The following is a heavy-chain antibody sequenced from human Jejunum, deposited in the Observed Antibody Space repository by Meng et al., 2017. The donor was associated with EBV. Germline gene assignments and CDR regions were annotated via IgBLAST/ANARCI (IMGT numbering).Heavy chain of an antibody. CDR3: ARLGGYASGTYYPIDP. CDR2: INHGGGA. J-gene: IGHJ5*02. D-gene: IGHD3-10*01. CDR1: GGSFSDYY. Sequence: QVPLQQWGAGLLKAAETLSLTCAVYGGSFSDYYWTWIRQPPGKGLEWIGEINHGGGAIYNPSLKSRVTISEDTSKNQFSLKLSSVTAADTAVYYCARLGGYASGTYYPIDPWGQGTLVTVSS. V-gene: IGHV4-34*01.